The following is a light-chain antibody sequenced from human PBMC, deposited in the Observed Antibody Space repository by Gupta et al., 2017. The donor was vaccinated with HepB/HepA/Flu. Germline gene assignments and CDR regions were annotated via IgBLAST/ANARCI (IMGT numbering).Light chain of an antibody. CDR2: LGS. V-gene: IGKV2-28*01. Sequence: DIVMTQSPLSLPVTPGEPASISCRSSQSLQSNGYNYLDWYLQKPGQSPQLLIYLGSTRASGVPDRFSGSGSGTDFTLKISRVDAADVGVYYCMQTLQTPRTFGQGTKVEIK. CDR3: MQTLQTPRT. CDR1: QSLQSNGYNY. J-gene: IGKJ1*01.